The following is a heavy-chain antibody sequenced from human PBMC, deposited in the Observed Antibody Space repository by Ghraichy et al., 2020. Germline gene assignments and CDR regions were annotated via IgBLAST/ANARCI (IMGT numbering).Heavy chain of an antibody. J-gene: IGHJ2*01. D-gene: IGHD4-17*01. CDR1: GFTFSSYA. CDR3: AKVYGEGHPLYGDYFPGNWYFDL. V-gene: IGHV3-23*01. CDR2: ISGSGGST. Sequence: GGSLRLSCAASGFTFSSYAMSWVRQAPGKGLEWVSAISGSGGSTYYADSVKGRFTISRDNSKNTLYLQMNSLRAEDTAVYYCAKVYGEGHPLYGDYFPGNWYFDLWGRGTLVTVSS.